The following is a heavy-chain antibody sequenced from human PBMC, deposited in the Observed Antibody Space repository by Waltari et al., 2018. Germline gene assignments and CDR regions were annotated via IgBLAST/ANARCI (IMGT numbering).Heavy chain of an antibody. CDR1: GGSISSYY. J-gene: IGHJ6*03. CDR2: IYYSGST. V-gene: IGHV4-59*01. CDR3: ARGGKSGYDFWSGYYYMDV. D-gene: IGHD3-3*01. Sequence: QVQLQESGPGLVKPSETLSLTCTVSGGSISSYYWSWIRQPPGKGLEWIGYIYYSGSTNYNPPLKSRVTISVDTSKNQFSLKLSSVTAADTAVYYCARGGKSGYDFWSGYYYMDVWGKGTTVTVSS.